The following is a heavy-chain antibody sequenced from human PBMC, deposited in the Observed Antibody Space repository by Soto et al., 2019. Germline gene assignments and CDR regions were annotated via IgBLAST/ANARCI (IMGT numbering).Heavy chain of an antibody. CDR3: ARLHSSSSWDFDY. V-gene: IGHV4-61*01. J-gene: IGHJ4*02. CDR2: IYYSGST. D-gene: IGHD6-6*01. Sequence: SETLSLTCTVSGGSVSSGSYYWSWIRQPPGKGLEWIGYIYYSGSTNYNPSLKSRVTISVDTSKNQFSLQLNSVTPEDTAVYYCARLHSSSSWDFDYWGQGTLVTVSS. CDR1: GGSVSSGSYY.